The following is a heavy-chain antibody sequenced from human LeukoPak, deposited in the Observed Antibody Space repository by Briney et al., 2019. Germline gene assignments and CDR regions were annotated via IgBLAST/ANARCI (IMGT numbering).Heavy chain of an antibody. CDR1: GVTSSSYW. V-gene: IGHV3-7*01. CDR3: ARDSVLLGGYDVFDY. D-gene: IGHD5-12*01. CDR2: IKQDGSEK. J-gene: IGHJ4*02. Sequence: GRPLTLSCAASGVTSSSYWISWVRQATGKGLEWVANIKQDGSEKYYVDSVKGRFTISRENAKNSLYLQMNSLRAEDTAVYYCARDSVLLGGYDVFDYWGQGTLVTVSS.